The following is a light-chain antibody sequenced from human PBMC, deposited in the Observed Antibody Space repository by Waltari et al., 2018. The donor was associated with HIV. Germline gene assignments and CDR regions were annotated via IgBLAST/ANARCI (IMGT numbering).Light chain of an antibody. CDR1: TSTIRAPFD. V-gene: IGLV1-40*01. CDR3: QSYDSSLSSWI. J-gene: IGLJ2*01. Sequence: SVLTQPPSLSGAPAQRVPISCTGSTSTIRAPFDVPWYQKFPAKAPKLLIHGNTLRPSGVPDRFSASTSGSSASLAITGLHLEDEATYYCQSYDSSLSSWIFGGGTKLTVL. CDR2: GNT.